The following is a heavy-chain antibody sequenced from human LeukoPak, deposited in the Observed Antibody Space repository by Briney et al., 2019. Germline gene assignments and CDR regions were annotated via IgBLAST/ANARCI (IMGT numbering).Heavy chain of an antibody. CDR1: GYTFTNYA. D-gene: IGHD1-14*01. CDR2: SNPGSGYT. CDR3: VIRIPGNDY. J-gene: IGHJ4*02. V-gene: IGHV1-3*02. Sequence: ASVKVSCKASGYTFTNYAMHWVRQAPGQRLEWMGWSNPGSGYTKYSEDSQGRVIITRDTTANTAYMELSSLRSEDMAVYYCVIRIPGNDYWGQGTRVTVSS.